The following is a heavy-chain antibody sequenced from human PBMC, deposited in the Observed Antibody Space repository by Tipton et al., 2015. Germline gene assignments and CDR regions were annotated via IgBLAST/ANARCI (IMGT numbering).Heavy chain of an antibody. J-gene: IGHJ4*02. CDR2: SSTSGSTI. D-gene: IGHD5-18*01. V-gene: IGHV3-11*01. CDR1: GFSIDDYV. Sequence: GSLRLSCVASGFSIDDYVMHWVRQAPGKGLEWVSYSSTSGSTIYYAGSVKGRFTISRDNAKNSLYLQMNSLRAEDTAVYYCAREDQYSYGSPLFDYWGQGTLVTVSS. CDR3: AREDQYSYGSPLFDY.